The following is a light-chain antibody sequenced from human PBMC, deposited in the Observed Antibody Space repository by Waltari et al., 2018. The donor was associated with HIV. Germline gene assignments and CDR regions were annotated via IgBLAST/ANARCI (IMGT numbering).Light chain of an antibody. J-gene: IGLJ2*01. CDR2: EVY. V-gene: IGLV2-8*01. CDR3: ASYAGRNNLV. CDR1: SRDVGGYNY. Sequence: QSALTQPPSASGSPGQSVTISCTGTSRDVGGYNYVSWYKQHPGEAPKFVIFEVYKLPSGVPDRLSGSKSGNTASLTVSGLQADDEATYYCASYAGRNNLVFGGGTKLTVL.